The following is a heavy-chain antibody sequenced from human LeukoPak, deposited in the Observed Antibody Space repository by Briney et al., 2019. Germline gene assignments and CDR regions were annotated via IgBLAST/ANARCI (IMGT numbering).Heavy chain of an antibody. CDR1: GGSFSGYY. Sequence: SETLSLTCAVYGGSFSGYYWSWIRQPPGKGLEWIGEINHSGSTNYNPSLKSRVTISVDTSKNQFSLKLSSVTAADTAVYYCASWYYDFWSGYYGGPGGLNYYYYMDVWGKGTTVTVSS. CDR3: ASWYYDFWSGYYGGPGGLNYYYYMDV. D-gene: IGHD3-3*01. J-gene: IGHJ6*03. CDR2: INHSGST. V-gene: IGHV4-34*01.